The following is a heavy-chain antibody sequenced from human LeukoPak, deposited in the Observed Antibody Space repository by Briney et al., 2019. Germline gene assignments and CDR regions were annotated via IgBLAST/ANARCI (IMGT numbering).Heavy chain of an antibody. J-gene: IGHJ4*02. D-gene: IGHD2-2*01. Sequence: GGSLKLSCAASGFTFSSYEMNWVRQAPGKGLEWVSYISISGSTIHYADSVKGRFTISRNNAKNALYLQMNSLRAEDMAVYYCARDRPRVGLDYWGQGTLVTVSS. V-gene: IGHV3-48*03. CDR2: ISISGSTI. CDR3: ARDRPRVGLDY. CDR1: GFTFSSYE.